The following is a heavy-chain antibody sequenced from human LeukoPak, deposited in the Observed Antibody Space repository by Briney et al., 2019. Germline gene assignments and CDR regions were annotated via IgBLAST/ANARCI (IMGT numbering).Heavy chain of an antibody. CDR2: IYYSGST. V-gene: IGHV4-59*01. D-gene: IGHD5-24*01. CDR3: AGSDGFPFDY. CDR1: GGSISSYY. J-gene: IGHJ4*02. Sequence: SETPSLTCTVSGGSISSYYWSWIRQPPGKGLEWIGYIYYSGSTNYNPSLESRVTISVDTSKNQFSLKLSSVTAADTAVYYCAGSDGFPFDYWGQGTLVTVSS.